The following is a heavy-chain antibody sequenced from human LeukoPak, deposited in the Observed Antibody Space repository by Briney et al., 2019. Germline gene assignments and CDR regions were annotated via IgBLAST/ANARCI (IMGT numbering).Heavy chain of an antibody. CDR1: GFTFSSYA. CDR3: ARAGGVIKPLDY. CDR2: ISGSGGST. D-gene: IGHD2/OR15-2a*01. V-gene: IGHV3-23*01. Sequence: GGSLRLSCVGSGFTFSSYAMSWVRQAPGKGLEWVSVISGSGGSTNHADSVKGRFTISRDNSKNTLFLQMNSLRAEDTAVFYCARAGGVIKPLDYWGQGTLVTVSS. J-gene: IGHJ4*02.